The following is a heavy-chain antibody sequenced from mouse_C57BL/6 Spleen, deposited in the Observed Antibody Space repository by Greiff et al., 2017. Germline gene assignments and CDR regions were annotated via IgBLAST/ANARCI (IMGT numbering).Heavy chain of an antibody. CDR3: ARQGITTVVEGYFDV. V-gene: IGHV5-6*01. J-gene: IGHJ1*03. CDR2: ISSGGSYT. CDR1: GFTFSSYG. D-gene: IGHD1-1*01. Sequence: EVHLVESGGDLVKPGGSLKLSCAASGFTFSSYGMSWVRQTPDKRLEWVATISSGGSYTYYPDSVKGRFTISRDNAKNTLYLQMSSLKSEDTAMYYCARQGITTVVEGYFDVWGTGTTVTVSS.